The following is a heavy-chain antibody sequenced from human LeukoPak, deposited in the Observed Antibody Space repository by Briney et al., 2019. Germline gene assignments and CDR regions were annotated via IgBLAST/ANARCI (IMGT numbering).Heavy chain of an antibody. Sequence: GGSLRLSCAASGFTFSSYWMSWVRQAPGKGLEWVANIKQDGGEKYYVDSVKGRFTISRDNSKNTLYLQMNSLRAEDTAVYYCARDRYCSSTSCYTTPDYWGQGTLVTVSS. V-gene: IGHV3-7*01. J-gene: IGHJ4*02. CDR1: GFTFSSYW. D-gene: IGHD2-2*02. CDR3: ARDRYCSSTSCYTTPDY. CDR2: IKQDGGEK.